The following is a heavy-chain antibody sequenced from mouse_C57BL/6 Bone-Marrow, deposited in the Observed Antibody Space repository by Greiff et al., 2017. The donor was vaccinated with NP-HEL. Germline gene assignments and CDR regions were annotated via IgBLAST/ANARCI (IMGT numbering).Heavy chain of an antibody. CDR2: FYPGSGSI. Sequence: VKVVESGAELVKPGASVKLSCKASGYTFTEYTIHWVKQRSGQGLEWIGWFYPGSGSIKYNEKFKDKATLTADKSSSTVYMELSRLTSEDSAVYFCARHGYGSSRMDYWGQGTSVTVSS. CDR1: GYTFTEYT. CDR3: ARHGYGSSRMDY. D-gene: IGHD1-1*01. J-gene: IGHJ4*01. V-gene: IGHV1-62-2*01.